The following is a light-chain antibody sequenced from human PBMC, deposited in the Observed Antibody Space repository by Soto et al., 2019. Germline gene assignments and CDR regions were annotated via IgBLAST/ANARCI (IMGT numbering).Light chain of an antibody. CDR2: GNT. J-gene: IGLJ2*01. V-gene: IGLV1-40*01. Sequence: QSVLTQPPSVSGAPGQRVTISCTGSSSNIGAGYDVHWYQQLPGRAPKLLIYGNTNRPSGVPDRFSGSKSGTSASLAITGLQAEDEADYYCLSFDSSLSVVLGGGTKVTGL. CDR1: SSNIGAGYD. CDR3: LSFDSSLSVV.